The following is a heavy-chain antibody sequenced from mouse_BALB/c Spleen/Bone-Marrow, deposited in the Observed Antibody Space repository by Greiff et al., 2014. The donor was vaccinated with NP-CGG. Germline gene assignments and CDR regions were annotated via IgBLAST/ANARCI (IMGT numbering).Heavy chain of an antibody. J-gene: IGHJ3*01. D-gene: IGHD2-3*01. Sequence: VQLQQSGAELVRPGTSVKISCEASGYAFTNYWLGWVKQRPGHGLEWIGDIYPGSGNTYYNEKFKGKATLTADKSSSIAYMQLSSLTSEDSAVYFCARLRGYSQAWFAYWGQGTLVTVSA. CDR1: GYAFTNYW. CDR2: IYPGSGNT. CDR3: ARLRGYSQAWFAY. V-gene: IGHV1-63*01.